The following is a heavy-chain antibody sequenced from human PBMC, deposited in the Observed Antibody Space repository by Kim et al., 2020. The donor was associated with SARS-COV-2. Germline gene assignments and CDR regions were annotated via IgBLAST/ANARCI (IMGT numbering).Heavy chain of an antibody. CDR1: GFIFRNFG. J-gene: IGHJ4*02. Sequence: GGSLRLSCEASGFIFRNFGMHWVRQAPGKGLEWVAFISNDGTTAIYADSVRGRFTISRDYSENKLYLQMDSLSAGDTAVYYCARPSSSHFDFWGQGTLVTISS. D-gene: IGHD3-10*01. V-gene: IGHV3-33*05. CDR2: ISNDGTTA. CDR3: ARPSSSHFDF.